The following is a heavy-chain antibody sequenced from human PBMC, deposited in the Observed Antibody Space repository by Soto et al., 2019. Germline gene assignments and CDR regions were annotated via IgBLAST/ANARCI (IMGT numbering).Heavy chain of an antibody. J-gene: IGHJ3*02. CDR2: IYHTGNA. CDR3: ARGGSGSNQGGPFDI. D-gene: IGHD1-26*01. V-gene: IGHV4-30-2*01. CDR1: GGSISSGGYC. Sequence: QLQLQESGSRLVKPSQALSLTCDVSGGSISSGGYCWSWIREPPGKGLEWIGYIYHTGNAYYSPSLKSRVTMSVDMSKNQLSLKLNSVTAADTAVYYCARGGSGSNQGGPFDIWGQGTMVTVSS.